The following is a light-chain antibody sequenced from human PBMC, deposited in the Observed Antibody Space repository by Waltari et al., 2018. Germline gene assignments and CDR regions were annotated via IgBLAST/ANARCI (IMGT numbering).Light chain of an antibody. CDR1: QSIGSR. V-gene: IGKV6D-21*02. CDR3: HQIASLPRT. CDR2: YAS. Sequence: EIVLTQSPEFPSVPPEEKVTITCRASQSIGSRLHWYQQKPNQSPKPLIKYASQSISGVPSRFSGSGSGTAFTLTINSLEAEDAAVYYCHQIASLPRTFGPGTKVEIK. J-gene: IGKJ1*01.